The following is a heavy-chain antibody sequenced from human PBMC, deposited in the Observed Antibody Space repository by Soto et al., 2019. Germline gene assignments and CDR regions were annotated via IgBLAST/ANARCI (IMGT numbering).Heavy chain of an antibody. CDR1: GYTFTCYY. Sequence: SVTVSCKNSGYTFTCYYIHWVRQAPGQGLEWMGRIIPILNVAKYAQRLQGRVTITADKSTSTAYMELNSLRSEDTAVYYCARERAPYYDGSGNSDAFDIWGQGTMVTV. D-gene: IGHD3-10*01. J-gene: IGHJ3*02. CDR3: ARERAPYYDGSGNSDAFDI. CDR2: IIPILNVA. V-gene: IGHV1-69*04.